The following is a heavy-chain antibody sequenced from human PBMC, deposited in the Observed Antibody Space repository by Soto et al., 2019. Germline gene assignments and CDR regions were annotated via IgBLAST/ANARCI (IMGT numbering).Heavy chain of an antibody. CDR3: ARGFVVEAHNWFDP. Sequence: ASVKVSCKASGYTFTSYAMHWVRQAPGQRLEWMGWINAGNGNTKYSQKFQGRVTITRDTSASTAYMELSSLRSEDTAVYYCARGFVVEAHNWFDPWGQGTLVTVSS. D-gene: IGHD2-15*01. J-gene: IGHJ5*02. V-gene: IGHV1-3*01. CDR1: GYTFTSYA. CDR2: INAGNGNT.